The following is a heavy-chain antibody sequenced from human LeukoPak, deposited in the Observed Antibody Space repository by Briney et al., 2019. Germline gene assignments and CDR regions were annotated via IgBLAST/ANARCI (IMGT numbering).Heavy chain of an antibody. CDR3: ASARDDSSGYLSPYYYYYMDV. V-gene: IGHV4-38-2*02. CDR2: IYHSGST. D-gene: IGHD3-22*01. CDR1: GYSISSGYY. J-gene: IGHJ6*03. Sequence: SETLSLTCTVSGYSISSGYYWGWIRQPPGKGLEWIGSIYHSGSTYYNPSLKSRVTISVDTSKNQFSLKLSSVTAADTAVYYCASARDDSSGYLSPYYYYYMDVWGKGTTVTVSS.